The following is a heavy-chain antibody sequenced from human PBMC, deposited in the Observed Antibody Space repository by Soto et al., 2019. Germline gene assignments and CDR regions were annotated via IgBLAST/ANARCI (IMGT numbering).Heavy chain of an antibody. CDR2: IYYSGST. CDR3: ARVVESGSRAYYNAMDV. D-gene: IGHD3-10*01. CDR1: GGSISSGNYY. V-gene: IGHV4-30-4*01. Sequence: PSETLSLTCTVSGGSISSGNYYWSWIRQPPGKGLEWIGYIYYSGSTYYNPSLKSRVTISVDTSKNQFSLKLSSVTAADTAVYFCARVVESGSRAYYNAMDVWGQGTTVTVS. J-gene: IGHJ6*02.